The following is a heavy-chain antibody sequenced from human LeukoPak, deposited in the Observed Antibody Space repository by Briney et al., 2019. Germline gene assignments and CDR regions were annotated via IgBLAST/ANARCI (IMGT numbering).Heavy chain of an antibody. Sequence: GGSLRLSCSASGFTFSSYSMNWVRQAPGKGLDWVSSISSSSSYIYYADSVKGRFTISRDNAKNSLYLQMNSLRAEDTAVYYCARDGSSGGPYYWGQGTLVTVSS. CDR1: GFTFSSYS. J-gene: IGHJ4*02. CDR2: ISSSSSYI. V-gene: IGHV3-21*01. CDR3: ARDGSSGGPYY. D-gene: IGHD6-19*01.